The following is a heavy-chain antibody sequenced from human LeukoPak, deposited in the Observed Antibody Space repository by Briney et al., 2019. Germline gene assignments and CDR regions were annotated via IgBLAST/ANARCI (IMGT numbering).Heavy chain of an antibody. V-gene: IGHV3-30-3*01. D-gene: IGHD6-13*01. Sequence: SGRSLRLSCAASGFTFSSYAMHWVRQAPGKGLEWVAVISYDGSNKYYADSVKGRFTISRDNSKNTLYLQMNSLRAEDTAVYYCASFTLNLSWYYFVYWGQGTLVTVSS. CDR2: ISYDGSNK. CDR3: ASFTLNLSWYYFVY. CDR1: GFTFSSYA. J-gene: IGHJ4*02.